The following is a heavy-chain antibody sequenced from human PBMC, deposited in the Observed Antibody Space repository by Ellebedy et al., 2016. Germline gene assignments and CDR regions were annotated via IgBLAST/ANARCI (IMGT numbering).Heavy chain of an antibody. D-gene: IGHD5-18*01. V-gene: IGHV3-53*01. CDR1: GFTVSSSY. CDR3: VKSGHSYAWSY. J-gene: IGHJ4*02. CDR2: SSPGGTI. Sequence: GESLKISCAASGFTVSSSYVSWVRQAPGKGLEWVSMSSPGGTIHYADYAKGRFTISRDNSKNTLYLQMNSLTADDTAVYFCVKSGHSYAWSYWGQGTLVTVSS.